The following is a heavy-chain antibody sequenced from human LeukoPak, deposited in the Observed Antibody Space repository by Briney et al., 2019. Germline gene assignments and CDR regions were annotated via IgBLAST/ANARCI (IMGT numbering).Heavy chain of an antibody. CDR1: GFTFSSYW. D-gene: IGHD6-19*01. CDR3: VRDHTGWSLDP. V-gene: IGHV3-48*04. J-gene: IGHJ5*02. CDR2: ISDSGTTI. Sequence: PGGSLRLSCAASGFTFSSYWMHWVRQAPGKGLEWISYISDSGTTINYADSVKGRFTISRDNAKNSLYLQMNSLRAEDTAVYYCVRDHTGWSLDPWGQGTLVTVSS.